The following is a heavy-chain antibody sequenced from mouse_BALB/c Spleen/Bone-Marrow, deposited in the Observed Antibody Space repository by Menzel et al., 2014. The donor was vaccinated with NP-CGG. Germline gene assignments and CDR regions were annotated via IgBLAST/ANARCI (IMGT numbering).Heavy chain of an antibody. CDR1: GFNIKDTY. V-gene: IGHV14-3*02. CDR2: IDPANGNT. CDR3: ANYYYGSSLFAY. D-gene: IGHD1-1*01. Sequence: EVQLQQSGAELVKPGASVKLSCTASGFNIKDTYMHWVKQRPEQGLEWIGRIDPANGNTKYDPKFQGKATITADTSSXTAYLQLSSLTSEDTAVYYCANYYYGSSLFAYWGQGTLVTVSA. J-gene: IGHJ3*01.